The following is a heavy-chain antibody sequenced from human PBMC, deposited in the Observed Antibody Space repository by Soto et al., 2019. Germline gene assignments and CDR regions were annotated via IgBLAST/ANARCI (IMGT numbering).Heavy chain of an antibody. V-gene: IGHV3-53*01. CDR3: APHVSCSGGSCQYDAFAI. CDR2: VTADGGT. CDR1: GFTVSSNY. D-gene: IGHD2-15*01. Sequence: GGSLRLSCAASGFTVSSNYMTWIRQAPGKGPEWVSTVTADGGTYYADSVKGRFAMSRDTSENTLYLQMNSLGAEDTAAYYCAPHVSCSGGSCQYDAFAIRGQGTMVTVSS. J-gene: IGHJ3*02.